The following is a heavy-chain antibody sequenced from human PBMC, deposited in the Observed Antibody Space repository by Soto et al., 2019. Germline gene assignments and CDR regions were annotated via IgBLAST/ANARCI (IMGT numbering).Heavy chain of an antibody. CDR3: VGSTAALPYGMEV. J-gene: IGHJ6*02. V-gene: IGHV4-31*04. Sequence: QVRLHESGPGLVKASQTLSLTCAVSGDSVFSGNHYWSWIRHLPEKGLEWIGYIYYRDNTYYNPSLLRRVIMSVDTSTNQFSLKLSSVTAADTALYYCVGSTAALPYGMEVWGPGTTVTVSS. D-gene: IGHD6-6*01. CDR2: IYYRDNT. CDR1: GDSVFSGNHY.